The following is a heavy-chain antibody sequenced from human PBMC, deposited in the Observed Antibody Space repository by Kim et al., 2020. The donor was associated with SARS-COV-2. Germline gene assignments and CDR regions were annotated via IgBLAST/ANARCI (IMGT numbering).Heavy chain of an antibody. V-gene: IGHV3-21*01. CDR3: ARDHPEGGNPLFDY. CDR2: ISSSSSYI. D-gene: IGHD4-4*01. CDR1: GFTFSSYS. Sequence: GGSLRLSCAASGFTFSSYSMNWVRQAPGKGLEWVSSISSSSSYIYYADSVKGRFTISRDNAKNSLYLQMNSLRAEDTAVYYCARDHPEGGNPLFDYWGQGTLVTVSS. J-gene: IGHJ4*02.